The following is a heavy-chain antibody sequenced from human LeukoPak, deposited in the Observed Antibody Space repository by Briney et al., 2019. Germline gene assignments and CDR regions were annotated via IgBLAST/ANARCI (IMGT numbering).Heavy chain of an antibody. CDR1: GYTLTELS. D-gene: IGHD3-22*01. J-gene: IGHJ5*02. Sequence: ASVSVSCKVSGYTLTELSMHWVRQAPGKGREGRGGFYPEDGETIYAQKLQGRVTMTEDTSTDTAYMELSSLRSEDTAVYYCATFTMIVVAKKASLNWFDPWGQGTLVTVSS. CDR3: ATFTMIVVAKKASLNWFDP. CDR2: FYPEDGET. V-gene: IGHV1-24*01.